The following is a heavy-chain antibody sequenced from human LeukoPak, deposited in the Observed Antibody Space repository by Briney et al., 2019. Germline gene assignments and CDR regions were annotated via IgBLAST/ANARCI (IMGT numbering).Heavy chain of an antibody. V-gene: IGHV3-7*01. CDR3: ARNRGWQQFDY. J-gene: IGHJ4*02. CDR1: GFTFSDYW. D-gene: IGHD4-23*01. Sequence: AGGSLRLSCAASGFTFSDYWIDWVRQAPGKGLEWVANIKQDGSEKNHMGSVKGRFTISRDNAKNSVYLQMNNLRAEDTAVYYCARNRGWQQFDYWGQGTLVTVSS. CDR2: IKQDGSEK.